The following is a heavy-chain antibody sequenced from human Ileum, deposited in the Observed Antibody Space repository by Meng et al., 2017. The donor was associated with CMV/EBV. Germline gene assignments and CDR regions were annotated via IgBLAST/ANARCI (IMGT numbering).Heavy chain of an antibody. J-gene: IGHJ5*02. CDR2: ICGTGTT. V-gene: IGHV4-4*07. Sequence: VRPRGSAPGLGGPSESLSLTCTVSGDSLSTSSWNWIRQSAGSRLEWIGRICGTGTTNYNPSFKSRVTLSLDKSKNQFSLKLSSVTAADTAVYYCARRIREVREISWENWLAPWGQGTLVTVSS. CDR3: ARRIREVREISWENWLAP. D-gene: IGHD3-10*01. CDR1: GDSLSTSS.